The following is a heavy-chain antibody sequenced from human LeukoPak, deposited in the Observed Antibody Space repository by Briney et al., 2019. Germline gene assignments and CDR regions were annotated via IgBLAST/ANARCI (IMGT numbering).Heavy chain of an antibody. D-gene: IGHD3-10*01. Sequence: GGSLRLSCTASGFTFSRHGMHWVRQARGEGVEGVAFIRHDGSEKYYGDSVKGRFTISRDNSENTLSLQMNRLRPEDRGVYYWAKSPYYFRNNFPQDYYHMDVWGKGTTVIVSS. CDR2: IRHDGSEK. CDR1: GFTFSRHG. J-gene: IGHJ6*03. CDR3: AKSPYYFRNNFPQDYYHMDV. V-gene: IGHV3-30*02.